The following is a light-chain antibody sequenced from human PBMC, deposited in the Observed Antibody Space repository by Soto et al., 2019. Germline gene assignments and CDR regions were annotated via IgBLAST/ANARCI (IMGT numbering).Light chain of an antibody. J-gene: IGKJ2*01. V-gene: IGKV3-20*01. CDR3: QQYGSSPPYT. CDR2: RAS. CDR1: QSVSSTY. Sequence: EIVLTQSPGTLSLSPGERATLYCRASQSVSSTYLAWYQQKLGQAPRLLIDRASRRATGIPDRFSGSGSGTDFTLTISRLEPEDLAVYYCQQYGSSPPYTFGQGTKLEIK.